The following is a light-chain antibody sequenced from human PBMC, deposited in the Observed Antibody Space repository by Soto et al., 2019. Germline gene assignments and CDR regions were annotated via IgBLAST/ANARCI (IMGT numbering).Light chain of an antibody. CDR3: QQYGSPYT. Sequence: EIVLTQSPGTLSLSPGERATLSCRASQSVSSSYLAWYHQKPGQAPRLLIYGASSSATGIPDRFSGSGSGTDFTLTISRLEPEDFALYYCQQYGSPYTFGQGTKLEIK. J-gene: IGKJ2*01. V-gene: IGKV3-20*01. CDR1: QSVSSSY. CDR2: GAS.